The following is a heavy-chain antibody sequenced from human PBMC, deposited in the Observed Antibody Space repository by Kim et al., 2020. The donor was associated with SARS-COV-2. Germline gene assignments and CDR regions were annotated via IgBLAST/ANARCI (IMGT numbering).Heavy chain of an antibody. Sequence: GGSLRLSCAASGFTFSSYEMNWVRQAPGEGLEWVSYISSSGSTIYYADSVKGRFTISRDNAKNSLYLQMNSLRAEDTAVYYCARFKGPDYDILTGYYMGVNTQNAFPYYYGMAVCGQGTTVTVSS. D-gene: IGHD3-9*01. J-gene: IGHJ6*02. CDR1: GFTFSSYE. CDR2: ISSSGSTI. V-gene: IGHV3-48*03. CDR3: ARFKGPDYDILTGYYMGVNTQNAFPYYYGMAV.